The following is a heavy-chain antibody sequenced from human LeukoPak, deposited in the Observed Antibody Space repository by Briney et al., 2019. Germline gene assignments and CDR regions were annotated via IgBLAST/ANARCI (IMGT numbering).Heavy chain of an antibody. V-gene: IGHV4-39*01. D-gene: IGHD3-10*01. CDR3: ASDRIWFGGSTNEY. CDR1: GGSISSGSYY. J-gene: IGHJ4*02. Sequence: QSSQTLSLTCTVSGGSISSGSYYWGWIRQPPGKGLEWIGSIYYSGSTYYNPSLKSRVTISVDTSKNQFSLNLNSVTAADTAFYYCASDRIWFGGSTNEYWGQGTLVTVSS. CDR2: IYYSGST.